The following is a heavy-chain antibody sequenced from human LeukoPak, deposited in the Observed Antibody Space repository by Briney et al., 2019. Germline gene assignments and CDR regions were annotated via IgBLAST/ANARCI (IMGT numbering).Heavy chain of an antibody. CDR3: AKDQGIQLWLKYFQH. V-gene: IGHV3-23*01. CDR2: INSNGDEI. Sequence: GGSLRLSCAASGFTFSTYAMTWVRQAPGKGLEWVSGINSNGDEIYYADSVRGRFTISRDNSKSTLYLQMNSLRAEDTAVYYCAKDQGIQLWLKYFQHWGQGILVTVSS. J-gene: IGHJ1*01. CDR1: GFTFSTYA. D-gene: IGHD5-18*01.